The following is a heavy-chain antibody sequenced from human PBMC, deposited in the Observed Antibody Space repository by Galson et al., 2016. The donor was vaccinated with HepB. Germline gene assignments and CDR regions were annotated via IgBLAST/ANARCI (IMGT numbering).Heavy chain of an antibody. CDR1: GLAF. Sequence: LRLSCAASGLAFMHWVRQAPGKGLEWVAVIAQHGGSIYYADSVRARFTISRDNSENTVSLQMNRLRAEGTAVYYCAIVLYDSGLLFFDLWGQGTLVTVSS. CDR2: IAQHGGSI. D-gene: IGHD3-10*01. V-gene: IGHV3-33*05. CDR3: AIVLYDSGLLFFDL. J-gene: IGHJ4*02.